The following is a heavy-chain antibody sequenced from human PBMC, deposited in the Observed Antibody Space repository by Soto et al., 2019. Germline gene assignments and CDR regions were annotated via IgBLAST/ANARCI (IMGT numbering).Heavy chain of an antibody. CDR2: INAANGKP. CDR1: GYTFTSYA. J-gene: IGHJ4*02. CDR3: ARDPPSDDMVGVPVAIPSDS. V-gene: IGHV1-3*01. Sequence: ASVKVSCKASGYTFTSYAMHWERQAPGQRLEWMGWINAANGKPKYSQKFQGRVTITRDTSASTAYMELSSLRSEDTAVYYCARDPPSDDMVGVPVAIPSDSGGQGTLVTLS. D-gene: IGHD2-2*01.